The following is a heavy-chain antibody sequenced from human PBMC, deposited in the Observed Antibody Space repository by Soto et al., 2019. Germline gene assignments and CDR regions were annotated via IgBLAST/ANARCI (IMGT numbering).Heavy chain of an antibody. CDR2: ISAYNGNT. J-gene: IGHJ6*02. CDR1: GYTFTSYG. CDR3: ARDTEYSSPQIPNYGMDV. D-gene: IGHD6-6*01. Sequence: QVQLVQSGAEVKKPGASVKVSCKASGYTFTSYGISWVRQAPGQGLEWMGWISAYNGNTNYAQKPQGRVTMTTDTSTSTAYMELRSLRSDDTAVYYCARDTEYSSPQIPNYGMDVWGQGTTVTVSS. V-gene: IGHV1-18*01.